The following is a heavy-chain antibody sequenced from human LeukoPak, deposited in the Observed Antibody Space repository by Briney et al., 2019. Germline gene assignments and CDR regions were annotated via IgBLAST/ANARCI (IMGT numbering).Heavy chain of an antibody. CDR1: GGSISSGGYS. Sequence: SQTLSLTCAVSGGSISSGGYSWSWIRQPPGRGLEWIGYIYHSGSTYYNPSLKSRVTISVDRSKKQFSLKLSSVTAADTAVYYCARGENYYDSSGYQLGCNWFDPWGQGTLVTVSS. J-gene: IGHJ5*02. CDR3: ARGENYYDSSGYQLGCNWFDP. D-gene: IGHD3-22*01. CDR2: IYHSGST. V-gene: IGHV4-30-2*01.